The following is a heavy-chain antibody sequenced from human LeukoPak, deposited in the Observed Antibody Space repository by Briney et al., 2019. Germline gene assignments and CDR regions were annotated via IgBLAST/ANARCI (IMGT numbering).Heavy chain of an antibody. CDR3: ARVPAGLVYAPTDY. Sequence: GGSLRLSCAASGFSFSNHAMHWVRQAPGKGLEWVAVIWFDGSNKYYADIVKGRFTISRDNSKNTLYLQMDSLRAEDTALYYCARVPAGLVYAPTDYWGQGTLVTVSS. CDR2: IWFDGSNK. CDR1: GFSFSNHA. D-gene: IGHD2-8*01. J-gene: IGHJ4*02. V-gene: IGHV3-33*01.